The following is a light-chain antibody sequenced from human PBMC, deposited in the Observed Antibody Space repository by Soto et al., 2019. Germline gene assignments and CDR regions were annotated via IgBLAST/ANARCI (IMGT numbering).Light chain of an antibody. V-gene: IGKV3-15*01. Sequence: EIVMTQSPATLSVSPGDTATLSCRASQSVSNSLAWFLQRPGQAPRLLIYGASTRATGIPVRFTGSGSGTDFTLTIRSLQSEDFAVYYCQHYYVWPFTFGQGTNLEIK. J-gene: IGKJ2*01. CDR3: QHYYVWPFT. CDR1: QSVSNS. CDR2: GAS.